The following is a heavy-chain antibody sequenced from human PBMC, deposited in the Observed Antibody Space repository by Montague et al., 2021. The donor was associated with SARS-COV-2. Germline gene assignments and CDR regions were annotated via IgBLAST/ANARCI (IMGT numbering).Heavy chain of an antibody. CDR3: AHKVKWELYYFDY. Sequence: PALVKPTQTLTLTCTVSGFSPSTSGEGVGWIRQPPGKALEWLALIFWDDDTRYSPSLKNRVTITKDTSKNQVVLRMTNMDPLDTVTYYCAHKVKWELYYFDYWGQGTLVTVSS. CDR1: GFSPSTSGEG. D-gene: IGHD4-23*01. J-gene: IGHJ4*02. CDR2: IFWDDDT. V-gene: IGHV2-5*02.